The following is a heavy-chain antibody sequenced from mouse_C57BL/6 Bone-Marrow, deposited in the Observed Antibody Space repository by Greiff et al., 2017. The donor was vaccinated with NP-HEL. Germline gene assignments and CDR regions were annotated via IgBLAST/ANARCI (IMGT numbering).Heavy chain of an antibody. Sequence: SGAELVRPGASVKLSCTASGFNIKDDYMHWVKQRPEQGLEWIGWIDPENGDTEYASKFQGKATITADTSSNTAYLQLSSLTSEDTAVYYCTTYWAGYFDYWGQGTTLTVSS. CDR2: IDPENGDT. CDR3: TTYWAGYFDY. J-gene: IGHJ2*01. CDR1: GFNIKDDY. V-gene: IGHV14-4*01.